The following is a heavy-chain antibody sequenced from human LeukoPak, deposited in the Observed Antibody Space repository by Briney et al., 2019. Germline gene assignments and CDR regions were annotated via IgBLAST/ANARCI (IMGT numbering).Heavy chain of an antibody. J-gene: IGHJ4*02. D-gene: IGHD3-10*01. CDR2: IYWDDDK. CDR3: ARQGHYGSGDYYFDY. Sequence: SGPTLVKPTQTLTLTCTFSGFSLSTSGVGVGWIRQPPGKALEWLALIYWDDDKRYSPSLKSRLTITTDTSKNQVVLTMTNMDPVDTATYYCARQGHYGSGDYYFDYWGQGSLVTVSS. CDR1: GFSLSTSGVG. V-gene: IGHV2-5*02.